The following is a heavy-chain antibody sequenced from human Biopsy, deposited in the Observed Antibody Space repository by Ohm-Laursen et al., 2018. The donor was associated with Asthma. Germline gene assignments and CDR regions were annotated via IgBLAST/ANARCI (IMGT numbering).Heavy chain of an antibody. D-gene: IGHD4-17*01. CDR3: ARDLGYGDTYYYGMDV. J-gene: IGHJ6*02. V-gene: IGHV3-9*01. CDR1: GFTFDDYV. CDR2: VSWHSGSI. Sequence: SLRLSCAASGFTFDDYVMHWVRQAPGKGMEWVSGVSWHSGSIDYVDSVKGRFTISRDKAMNSLYLQMNSLRAEDTAVYYCARDLGYGDTYYYGMDVWGQGTTVTVSS.